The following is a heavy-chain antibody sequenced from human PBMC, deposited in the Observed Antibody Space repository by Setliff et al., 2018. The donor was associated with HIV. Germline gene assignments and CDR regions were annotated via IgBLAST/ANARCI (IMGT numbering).Heavy chain of an antibody. CDR1: GYTFTSYY. V-gene: IGHV1-46*01. CDR3: ARGYCSGGSCRRVWYFDL. D-gene: IGHD2-15*01. CDR2: INPSGGST. Sequence: ASVKVSCKASGYTFTSYYIHWVRQAPGQGLEWMGIINPSGGSTTYAQKFQSRVTMTRDTSTSTAYMELSRLRSEETAVYYCARGYCSGGSCRRVWYFDLWGRGTLVTVSS. J-gene: IGHJ2*01.